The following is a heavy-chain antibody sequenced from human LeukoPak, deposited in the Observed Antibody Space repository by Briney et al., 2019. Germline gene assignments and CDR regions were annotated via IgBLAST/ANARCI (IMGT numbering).Heavy chain of an antibody. D-gene: IGHD2-21*02. Sequence: GGSLRLSCAASGFTFSTHAMTWVRQAPGRGLEWVTVIGGDHGGIQYADSVKGRLIVSRDNSKSTLYLQMNSLREEDTAVYYCAKYCGGGCFRNFDYWGQGTLVTVSS. CDR2: IGGDHGGI. V-gene: IGHV3-23*01. J-gene: IGHJ4*02. CDR3: AKYCGGGCFRNFDY. CDR1: GFTFSTHA.